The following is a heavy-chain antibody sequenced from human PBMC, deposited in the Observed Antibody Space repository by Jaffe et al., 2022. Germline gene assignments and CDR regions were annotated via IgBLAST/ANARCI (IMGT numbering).Heavy chain of an antibody. Sequence: QVQLQQWGAGLLKPSETLSLTCAVYGGSFSGYYWSWIRQPPGKGLEWIGEINHSGSTNYNPSLKSRVTISVDTSKNQFSLKLSSVTAADTAVYYCARGPVQAYWGQGTLVTVSS. CDR2: INHSGST. V-gene: IGHV4-34*01. CDR1: GGSFSGYY. J-gene: IGHJ4*02. D-gene: IGHD3-10*01. CDR3: ARGPVQAY.